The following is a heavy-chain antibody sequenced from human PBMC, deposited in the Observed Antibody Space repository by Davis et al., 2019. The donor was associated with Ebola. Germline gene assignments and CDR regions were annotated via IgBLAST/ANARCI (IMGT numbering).Heavy chain of an antibody. CDR1: GSPITNGYY. V-gene: IGHV4-38-2*02. CDR3: AREKYGDRSYAPQWFDP. J-gene: IGHJ5*02. CDR2: VQHSGTT. Sequence: PSETLSLTCTVSGSPITNGYYWAWIRRSPGKGLEWIGIVQHSGTTFYNPSLRSRATLSVDTTKNQFSLRLNSVTAADTAVYFCAREKYGDRSYAPQWFDPWGQGTLVTVSS. D-gene: IGHD4-17*01.